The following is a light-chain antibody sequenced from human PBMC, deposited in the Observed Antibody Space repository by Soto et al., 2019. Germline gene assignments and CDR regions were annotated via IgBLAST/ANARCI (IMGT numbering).Light chain of an antibody. V-gene: IGLV2-8*01. CDR1: SSDVGAYHY. CDR3: SSYAGSNNVL. J-gene: IGLJ2*01. Sequence: QSVLTQPPSASGSPGQSVTISCTGSSSDVGAYHYVSWYQQHPGKAPKLMIYDVIKRPSGVPDRFSGSKSGNTASLTVSGLQAEDEADYYCSSYAGSNNVLFGGGTKVTVL. CDR2: DVI.